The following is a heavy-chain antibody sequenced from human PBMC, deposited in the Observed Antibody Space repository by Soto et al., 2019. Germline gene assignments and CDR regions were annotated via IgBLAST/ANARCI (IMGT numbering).Heavy chain of an antibody. V-gene: IGHV1-2*02. CDR3: ARGRDIVSPGT. D-gene: IGHD2-15*01. J-gene: IGHJ5*02. CDR2: INPNSGGT. CDR1: GYTFTGYQ. Sequence: QVQLVQSGAEVKKPGASVKVSCKASGYTFTGYQMHWVRQAPGQGLEWMGWINPNSGGTNYAQKFQGRVTMTRDTSITPAYMELDRLTSDDTAVYYCARGRDIVSPGTWGQGSLVSVSS.